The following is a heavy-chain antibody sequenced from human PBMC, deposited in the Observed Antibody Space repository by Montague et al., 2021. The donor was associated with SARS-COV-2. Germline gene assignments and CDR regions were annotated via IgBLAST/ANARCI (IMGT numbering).Heavy chain of an antibody. D-gene: IGHD3-10*01. CDR3: ARVRYYGSGTSLGMDV. CDR1: GGSFSGYY. CDR2: INHSGST. Sequence: SETLSLTCAVYGGSFSGYYWSWIRQPPGKGLEWIGEINHSGSTTYNPSLKSRVTITLDTAKNQFSLKLSSVTAADTAVYYCARVRYYGSGTSLGMDVWGQGTTVTVSS. V-gene: IGHV4-34*01. J-gene: IGHJ6*02.